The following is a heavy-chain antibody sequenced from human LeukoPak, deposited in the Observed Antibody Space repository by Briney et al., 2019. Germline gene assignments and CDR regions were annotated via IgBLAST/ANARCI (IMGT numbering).Heavy chain of an antibody. CDR3: ARENYYDSSGYYYYYSYYMDV. J-gene: IGHJ6*03. D-gene: IGHD3-22*01. Sequence: SQTLSLTCTVSGGSISSGSYYWSWIRQPAGKGLEWIGRIYTSGSTNYNPSLKSRVTISVDTSKNQFSLKLSSVTAADTAVYYCARENYYDSSGYYYYYSYYMDVWGKGTTVTVSS. V-gene: IGHV4-61*02. CDR2: IYTSGST. CDR1: GGSISSGSYY.